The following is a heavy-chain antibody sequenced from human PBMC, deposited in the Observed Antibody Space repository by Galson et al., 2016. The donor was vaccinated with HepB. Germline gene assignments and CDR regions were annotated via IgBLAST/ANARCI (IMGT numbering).Heavy chain of an antibody. CDR2: INPNTGST. D-gene: IGHD3-10*01. J-gene: IGHJ4*02. V-gene: IGHV1-2*04. Sequence: SVKVSCKGSGYTFTGYYMHWVRQAPGQGLEWMGWINPNTGSTNYAHKLQGWVTMTRDTSISTVYMEMSRLRSDDTAVYYCAIRRNGEKGRLCVYGGQGTLVTVSS. CDR3: AIRRNGEKGRLCVY. CDR1: GYTFTGYY.